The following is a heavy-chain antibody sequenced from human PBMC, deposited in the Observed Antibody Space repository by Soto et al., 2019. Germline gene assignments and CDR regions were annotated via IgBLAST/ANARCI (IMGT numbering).Heavy chain of an antibody. Sequence: PSETLSLTCTVSGGPVSNYYWSWIRQPPGKGLEWIGYMYPSGSSNYNPSLKRRVTISVDTSENQVSLEVTSVIAADTAVYYCARDHVVETNYGFFDYWGQGILVTVSS. D-gene: IGHD2-15*01. V-gene: IGHV4-59*02. CDR3: ARDHVVETNYGFFDY. J-gene: IGHJ4*02. CDR1: GGPVSNYY. CDR2: MYPSGSS.